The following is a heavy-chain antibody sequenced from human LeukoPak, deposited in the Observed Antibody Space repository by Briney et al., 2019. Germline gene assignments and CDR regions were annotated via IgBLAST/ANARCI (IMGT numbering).Heavy chain of an antibody. D-gene: IGHD3-10*01. CDR2: INQDGSEK. CDR3: ARYYYGSGSFRDYFDY. J-gene: IGHJ4*02. V-gene: IGHV3-7*02. Sequence: GGSLRLSCAASGFTFSSYWMSWVRQAPGKGLEWVANINQDGSEKYYVDSVKGRFTISRDNAKNSLYLQMNSVRAEDTAVYNCARYYYGSGSFRDYFDYWGQGTLVTVSS. CDR1: GFTFSSYW.